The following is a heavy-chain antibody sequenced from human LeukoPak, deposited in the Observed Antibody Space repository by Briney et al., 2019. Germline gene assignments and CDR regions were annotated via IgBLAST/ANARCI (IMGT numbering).Heavy chain of an antibody. Sequence: PSETLSLTCALYGGSFSGYYWSWIRQPPGKGLEWIGEINHSGSTNYYPSLKSRVTISVEPFKNQFSLKLSSVTSADTAVYYCARGTPSLVLQLAYYYYYMDVWGKGTTVTVSS. CDR3: ARGTPSLVLQLAYYYYYMDV. CDR2: INHSGST. J-gene: IGHJ6*03. CDR1: GGSFSGYY. V-gene: IGHV4-34*01. D-gene: IGHD6-6*01.